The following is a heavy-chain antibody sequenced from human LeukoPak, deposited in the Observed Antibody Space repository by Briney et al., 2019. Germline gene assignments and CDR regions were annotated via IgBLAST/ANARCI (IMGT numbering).Heavy chain of an antibody. CDR3: VVVVEPPDSDGFDV. D-gene: IGHD1-14*01. Sequence: GGSLRLSCAASGFTFGNSWVHWVRQAPGKGLVWVSLINADGSTATYADSVKGRFTISRDNARNTLSLQMNSLTIEDTAVYYCVVVVEPPDSDGFDVWGQGTLVTVSS. CDR1: GFTFGNSW. CDR2: INADGSTA. V-gene: IGHV3-74*01. J-gene: IGHJ4*02.